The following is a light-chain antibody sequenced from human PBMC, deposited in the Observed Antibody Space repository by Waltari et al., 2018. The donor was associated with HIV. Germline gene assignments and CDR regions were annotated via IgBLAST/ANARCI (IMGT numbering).Light chain of an antibody. Sequence: QSVLTQPPSVSAAPGQKVAISCSGSTSHILRNYVSWYQHLPGAAPKLLIYANDQRPSGSPDRFSGSKSDTSATLGITGLQTGDEADYYCATWDSDLRGWVFGGGTKLAVL. CDR1: TSHILRNY. CDR2: AND. CDR3: ATWDSDLRGWV. J-gene: IGLJ3*02. V-gene: IGLV1-51*01.